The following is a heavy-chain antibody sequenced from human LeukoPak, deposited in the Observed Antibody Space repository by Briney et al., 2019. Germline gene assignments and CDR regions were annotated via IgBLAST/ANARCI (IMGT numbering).Heavy chain of an antibody. D-gene: IGHD2-2*01. CDR3: APGEYQPLWRFDY. J-gene: IGHJ4*02. V-gene: IGHV4-39*01. CDR1: GGSISSSSYY. Sequence: PSETLSLTCTVSGGSISSSSYYWGWIRQPPGKGLEWIGSIYYSGSTYYNPSLKSRVTISVDTSKNQFSLKLSSVTAADTAVYYCAPGEYQPLWRFDYWGQGTLVTVSS. CDR2: IYYSGST.